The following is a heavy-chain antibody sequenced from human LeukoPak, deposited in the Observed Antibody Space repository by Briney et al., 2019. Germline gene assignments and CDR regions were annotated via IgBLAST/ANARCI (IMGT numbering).Heavy chain of an antibody. Sequence: PSETLSLTCTVSGGSISSSSYYWGWIRQPPGKGLEWIGSIYYSGSTYYNPSLKSRVTISVDTSKNQFSLKLSSVTAADTAVYYCARHGVVLWLGTTPYYFDYWGQGTLVTVSS. CDR2: IYYSGST. J-gene: IGHJ4*02. V-gene: IGHV4-39*01. CDR3: ARHGVVLWLGTTPYYFDY. D-gene: IGHD3-10*01. CDR1: GGSISSSSYY.